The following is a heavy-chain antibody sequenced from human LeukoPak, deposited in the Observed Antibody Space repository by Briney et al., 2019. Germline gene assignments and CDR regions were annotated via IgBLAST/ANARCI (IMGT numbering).Heavy chain of an antibody. D-gene: IGHD3-10*01. Sequence: PGGSLRLSCAASGFTFSTYSMNWVRQAPGKGLEWVSFIDTSASYKYYGESMKGRFTISKDNAKKSLYLQMNSLRADDTAVYYCARGRSITLLRGVAMSDGFEIWGQGTMVTVSP. J-gene: IGHJ3*02. V-gene: IGHV3-21*01. CDR3: ARGRSITLLRGVAMSDGFEI. CDR2: IDTSASYK. CDR1: GFTFSTYS.